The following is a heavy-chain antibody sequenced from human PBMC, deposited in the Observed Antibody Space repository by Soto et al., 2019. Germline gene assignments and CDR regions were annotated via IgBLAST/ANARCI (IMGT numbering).Heavy chain of an antibody. CDR3: AKDRRYCTNGVCRAGMDV. D-gene: IGHD2-8*01. Sequence: PGGSLRLSCAASGFTFSSYGMHWVRQAPGKGLEWVAVISYDGSNKYYADSVKGRFTISRDNSKNTLYLQMNSLRAEDTAVYYCAKDRRYCTNGVCRAGMDVWGQGTTVTVPS. CDR1: GFTFSSYG. V-gene: IGHV3-30*18. CDR2: ISYDGSNK. J-gene: IGHJ6*02.